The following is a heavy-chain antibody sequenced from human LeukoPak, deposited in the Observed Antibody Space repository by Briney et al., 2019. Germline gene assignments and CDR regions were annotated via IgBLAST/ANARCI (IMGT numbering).Heavy chain of an antibody. CDR2: INPNSGDT. V-gene: IGHV1-2*02. Sequence: ASVKVSCKASGYTFTGYYMHWVRQAPGQGLEWMGWINPNSGDTNYAQKFQGRVTMTRDTSISTAYMELSRLRSDDTAVYYCARGGIVGATYNWFDPWGQGTLVTVSS. J-gene: IGHJ5*02. CDR3: ARGGIVGATYNWFDP. D-gene: IGHD1-26*01. CDR1: GYTFTGYY.